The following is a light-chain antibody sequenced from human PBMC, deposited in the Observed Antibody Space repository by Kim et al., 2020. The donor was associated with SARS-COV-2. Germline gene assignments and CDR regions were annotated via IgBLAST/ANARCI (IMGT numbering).Light chain of an antibody. Sequence: LAVTLSCTGTRSDVGGYNYVSWYQQHPGKAPKLMIYEVSKRPSGVPDRFSGSKADNTASLTVSGLQAGDEADYYCCSYSVTNTLVFGGGTQLTVL. J-gene: IGLJ3*02. V-gene: IGLV2-8*01. CDR3: CSYSVTNTLV. CDR2: EVS. CDR1: RSDVGGYNY.